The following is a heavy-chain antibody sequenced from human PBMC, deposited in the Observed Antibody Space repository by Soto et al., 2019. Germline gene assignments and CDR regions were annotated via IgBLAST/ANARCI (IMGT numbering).Heavy chain of an antibody. D-gene: IGHD6-13*01. V-gene: IGHV3-23*01. Sequence: EVQLLESGGGLVQPGGSLRLSCAAAGFTFSIYAMSWVRQAPGKGLEWVSAISGIGGSTYYADSVKGRFTISRDNSKNTMYRQRASRRADDTAICYCAKATRGGAATLIRDYWGQGTLVTVSS. J-gene: IGHJ4*02. CDR2: ISGIGGST. CDR1: GFTFSIYA. CDR3: AKATRGGAATLIRDY.